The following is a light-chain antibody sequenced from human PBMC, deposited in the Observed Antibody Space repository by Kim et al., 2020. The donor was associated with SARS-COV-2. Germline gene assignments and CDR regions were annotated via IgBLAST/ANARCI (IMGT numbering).Light chain of an antibody. J-gene: IGKJ2*01. CDR1: QSVSSSY. Sequence: EIVLTQSPGTLSLSPGERATLSCRASQSVSSSYFAWYQQKPGQAPRLLIYGASTGATGIPDRFSGSGSGTDFTLTISRLEPEDFAVYYCQQYGSSPPYTFGQGTKLEI. CDR3: QQYGSSPPYT. CDR2: GAS. V-gene: IGKV3-20*01.